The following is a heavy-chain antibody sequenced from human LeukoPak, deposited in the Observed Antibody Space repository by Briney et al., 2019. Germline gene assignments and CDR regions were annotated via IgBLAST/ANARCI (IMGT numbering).Heavy chain of an antibody. CDR2: IIPILGIA. CDR3: ARSELGGGLSDY. CDR1: GGTFSSYA. V-gene: IGHV1-69*04. D-gene: IGHD1-7*01. Sequence: ASVKVSCKASGGTFSSYAIGWVRQAPGQGLEWMGRIIPILGIANYAQKFQGRVTITADKSTSTAYMELSSLRSEDTAVYYCARSELGGGLSDYWGQGTLVTVSS. J-gene: IGHJ4*02.